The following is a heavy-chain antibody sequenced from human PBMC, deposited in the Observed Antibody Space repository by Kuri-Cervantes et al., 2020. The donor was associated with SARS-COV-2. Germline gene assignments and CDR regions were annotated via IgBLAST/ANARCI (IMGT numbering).Heavy chain of an antibody. V-gene: IGHV3-64*01. CDR3: AKKGARAPNWFDP. CDR1: GFTFSSYA. Sequence: GESLKISCAASGFTFSSYAMHWVRQAPGKGLEYVSAISSNGGSTYYANSVKGRFTISGDNSKNTLYLQMGSLRAEDMAVYYCAKKGARAPNWFDPWGQGTLVTVSS. CDR2: ISSNGGST. J-gene: IGHJ5*02.